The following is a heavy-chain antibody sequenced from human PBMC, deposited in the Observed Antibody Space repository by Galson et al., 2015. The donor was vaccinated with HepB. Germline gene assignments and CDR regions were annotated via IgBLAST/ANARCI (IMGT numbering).Heavy chain of an antibody. CDR2: ISYDGSNK. Sequence: SLRLSCAASGFTFSSYAMHWVRQAPGKGLEWVAVISYDGSNKYYANSVKGRFTISRDNSKNTLYLQMNSLRAEDTAVYYCARGSDIVVVPAAHNWFDPWGQGTLVTVSS. D-gene: IGHD2-2*01. V-gene: IGHV3-30-3*01. J-gene: IGHJ5*02. CDR3: ARGSDIVVVPAAHNWFDP. CDR1: GFTFSSYA.